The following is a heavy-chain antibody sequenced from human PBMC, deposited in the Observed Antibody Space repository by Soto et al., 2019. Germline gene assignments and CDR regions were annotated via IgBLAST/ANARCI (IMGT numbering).Heavy chain of an antibody. J-gene: IGHJ2*01. CDR1: GGSISSGGYS. Sequence: QLQLQESGSGLVKPSQTLSLTCAVSGGSISSGGYSWSWLRQPPGKGLEWIGYIFHSGSTYYNPSLKSSVTIAVAGQKNLCSLELSSGTAADTAVHYXAREGXSGRXGWYFNGWGRGTLGTVSS. CDR2: IFHSGST. D-gene: IGHD1-26*01. CDR3: AREGXSGRXGWYFNG. V-gene: IGHV4-30-2*01.